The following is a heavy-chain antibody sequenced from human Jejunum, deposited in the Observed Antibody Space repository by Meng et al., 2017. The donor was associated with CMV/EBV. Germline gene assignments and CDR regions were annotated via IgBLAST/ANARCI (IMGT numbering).Heavy chain of an antibody. Sequence: YTASFSDNYWGWIRQSPGKELEWIGEVTPSGTATYNPSLESLVTISRDTSKNQFSLRLTSVTVEDTAVYYCAGAPPVAAPGSYFDSWGQGAQVTVSS. CDR1: TASFSDNY. J-gene: IGHJ4*02. CDR2: VTPSGTA. V-gene: IGHV4-34*01. D-gene: IGHD1-14*01. CDR3: AGAPPVAAPGSYFDS.